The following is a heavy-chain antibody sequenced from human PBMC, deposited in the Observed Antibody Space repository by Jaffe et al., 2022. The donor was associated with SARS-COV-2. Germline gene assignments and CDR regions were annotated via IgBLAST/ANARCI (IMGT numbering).Heavy chain of an antibody. J-gene: IGHJ4*02. V-gene: IGHV3-7*03. Sequence: EVQLVESGGGLVQPGGSLRLSCAASGFTFSSCWMNWVRQAPGEGLEWVANIKQDGSEKYYVDSVKGRFTISRDNAKNSLFLQMNSLRAEDTAVYYCASSLYGDYSVLQFWGLGTLVTVSS. D-gene: IGHD4-17*01. CDR1: GFTFSSCW. CDR3: ASSLYGDYSVLQF. CDR2: IKQDGSEK.